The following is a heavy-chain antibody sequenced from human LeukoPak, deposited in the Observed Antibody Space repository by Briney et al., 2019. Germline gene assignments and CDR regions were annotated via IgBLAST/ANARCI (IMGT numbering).Heavy chain of an antibody. CDR1: GFTFSSYA. V-gene: IGHV3-23*01. J-gene: IGHJ5*02. D-gene: IGHD6-19*01. CDR2: VCGCGGST. CDR3: AKRPRGAVAGNYAWFDP. Sequence: GGSVSLSCAASGFTFSSYAMRWLRPAPGQGLAGVSVVCGCGGSTYYVDTVKGRFPITRDNAKTTLYLQKNSLRAESTAVYYCAKRPRGAVAGNYAWFDPWGQGTLVTVSS.